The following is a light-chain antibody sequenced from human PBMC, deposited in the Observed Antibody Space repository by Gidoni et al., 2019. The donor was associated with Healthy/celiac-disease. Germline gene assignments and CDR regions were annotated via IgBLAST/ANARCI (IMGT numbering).Light chain of an antibody. Sequence: DIVMPQSPLSLPVTPGEPASISCRSSQSLLHSNGYNYLDWYLQKPGQSPQLLIYLGSNRASGVPDRFSGSGSGTDFTLKISRVEAEDVGVYYCMQALQIWTFGQGTKVEIK. CDR3: MQALQIWT. J-gene: IGKJ1*01. CDR1: QSLLHSNGYNY. CDR2: LGS. V-gene: IGKV2-28*01.